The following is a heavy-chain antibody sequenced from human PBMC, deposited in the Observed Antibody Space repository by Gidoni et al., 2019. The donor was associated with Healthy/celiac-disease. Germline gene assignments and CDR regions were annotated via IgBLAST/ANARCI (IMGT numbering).Heavy chain of an antibody. CDR1: GYTFTSYG. V-gene: IGHV1-18*01. CDR2: ISAYNGNT. J-gene: IGHJ6*02. D-gene: IGHD2-15*01. Sequence: QVQLVQSGAEVKKPGASVKVSCKASGYTFTSYGISWVRQAPGQGLEWMGWISAYNGNTNYAQKLQGRVTMTTDTSTSTAYMELRSLRSDDTAVYYCARDSVPYCSGGSCYSGTGMDVWGQGTTVTVSS. CDR3: ARDSVPYCSGGSCYSGTGMDV.